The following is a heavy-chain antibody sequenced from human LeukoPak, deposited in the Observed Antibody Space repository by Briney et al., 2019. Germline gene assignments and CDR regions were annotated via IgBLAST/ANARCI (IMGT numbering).Heavy chain of an antibody. D-gene: IGHD2-15*01. CDR2: IRSKANSYAT. CDR1: GFTFSGSA. Sequence: GGSLRLSCAASGFTFSGSAMHWVRQASGKGLEWVGRIRSKANSYATAYAASVKGRFTISRDDSKNTAYLQMNSLKTEDTAVYYCTIPRIGYCSGGSCTDAFDIWGQGTMVTVSS. J-gene: IGHJ3*02. V-gene: IGHV3-73*01. CDR3: TIPRIGYCSGGSCTDAFDI.